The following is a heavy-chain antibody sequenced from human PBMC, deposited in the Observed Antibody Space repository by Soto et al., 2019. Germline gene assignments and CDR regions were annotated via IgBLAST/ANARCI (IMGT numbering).Heavy chain of an antibody. D-gene: IGHD1-26*01. CDR2: IWYDGTNK. Sequence: QVQLVESGGGVVQPGRSLRLSCAASGFTFSRYGMHWVRQAPGKGLEWVAIIWYDGTNKYYADSVKGRFTISRDNSKNTLSLQMNSLRDEDPALYYCARAGGRSFSNFDYWGQGTLVTVSS. V-gene: IGHV3-33*01. CDR3: ARAGGRSFSNFDY. CDR1: GFTFSRYG. J-gene: IGHJ4*02.